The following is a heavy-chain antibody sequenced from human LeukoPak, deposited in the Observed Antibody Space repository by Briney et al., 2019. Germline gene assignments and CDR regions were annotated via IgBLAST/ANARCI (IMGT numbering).Heavy chain of an antibody. Sequence: GASVKASCKASGYTFSNYAMHWVRQAPGHSLEWMGWINTANGNTKYSQKCQGRVTITRDASASTACMELSSLGSEDTAAYYCARDGRFIVADYYYGMDVWGQGTGVTVSS. D-gene: IGHD1-26*01. J-gene: IGHJ6*02. CDR1: GYTFSNYA. CDR2: INTANGNT. CDR3: ARDGRFIVADYYYGMDV. V-gene: IGHV1-3*04.